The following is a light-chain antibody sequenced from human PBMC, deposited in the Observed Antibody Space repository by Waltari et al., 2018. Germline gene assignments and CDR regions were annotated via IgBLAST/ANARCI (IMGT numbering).Light chain of an antibody. Sequence: QSALTQPASVSGSPGQSITISCTGTSSDVGAYNYVSWYQQHPGRAPKLMIYDVTKRPSGVSNRFSGSKSGNTASLTISGLHAEDEADYYCSSYTSSSTWVFGGGTKLTVL. CDR1: SSDVGAYNY. CDR3: SSYTSSSTWV. CDR2: DVT. J-gene: IGLJ3*02. V-gene: IGLV2-14*01.